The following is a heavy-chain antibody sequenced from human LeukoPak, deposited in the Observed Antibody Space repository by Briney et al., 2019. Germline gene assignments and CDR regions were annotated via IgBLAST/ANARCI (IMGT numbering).Heavy chain of an antibody. V-gene: IGHV4-61*02. CDR1: GGSISSGSYY. CDR3: ARDSVDNCSGGSCYSGGLDP. J-gene: IGHJ5*02. Sequence: SETLSLTCTVSGGSISSGSYYWSWIRQPAGKGLEWIGRIYTSGSTNYNPSLKSRVTISVDTSKNQFSLKLSSVTAADPAVYYSARDSVDNCSGGSCYSGGLDPWGQGTLVNVSS. CDR2: IYTSGST. D-gene: IGHD2-15*01.